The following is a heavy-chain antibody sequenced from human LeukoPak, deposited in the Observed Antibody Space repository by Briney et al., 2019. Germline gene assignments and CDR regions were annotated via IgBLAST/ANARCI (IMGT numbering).Heavy chain of an antibody. CDR3: ARGYSYGYFFY. D-gene: IGHD5-18*01. Sequence: ASVKVSCKSSGYTFTSYHIHWVRQAPGQGLEWMGIINPSAGSTSYAQKFQGRVTMTRDTSTSTVYMELSSLRSEDTAVYYCARGYSYGYFFYWGQGTLVTVSS. J-gene: IGHJ4*02. CDR1: GYTFTSYH. V-gene: IGHV1-46*01. CDR2: INPSAGST.